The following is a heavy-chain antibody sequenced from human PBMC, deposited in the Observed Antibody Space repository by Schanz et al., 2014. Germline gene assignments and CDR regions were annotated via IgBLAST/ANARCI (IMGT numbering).Heavy chain of an antibody. CDR2: ISAYNGNT. CDR1: GGTFSSFG. J-gene: IGHJ4*02. Sequence: VQLEQSGAEVKKPGSSVKVSCKASGGTFSSFGINWVRQAPGQGLEWLGWISAYNGNTNYAQKLQGRVTMTTDTSTSTAYMELRSLRFDDTAVYYCARDFSAYVGNYFDYWGQGTLVTVSS. V-gene: IGHV1-18*01. D-gene: IGHD5-12*01. CDR3: ARDFSAYVGNYFDY.